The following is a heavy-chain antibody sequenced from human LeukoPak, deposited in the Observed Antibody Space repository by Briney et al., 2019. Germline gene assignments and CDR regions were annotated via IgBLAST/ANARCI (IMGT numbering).Heavy chain of an antibody. Sequence: SETLSLTCTVSGGSISSYYWSWIRQPPGKGLEWIGYIYYSGSTNYNPSLKSRVTMSVDTSKNQFSLKLSSVTAADTAVYYCARPMTTGQTYAFDTWGQGTMVTVSS. CDR3: ARPMTTGQTYAFDT. D-gene: IGHD4-17*01. J-gene: IGHJ3*02. V-gene: IGHV4-59*12. CDR2: IYYSGST. CDR1: GGSISSYY.